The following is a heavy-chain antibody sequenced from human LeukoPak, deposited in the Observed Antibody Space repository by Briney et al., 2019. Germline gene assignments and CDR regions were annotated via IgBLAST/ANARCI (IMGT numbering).Heavy chain of an antibody. D-gene: IGHD3-10*01. CDR1: GDSVSSNRAG. CDR3: ARPYGSGSYFGGWFDP. J-gene: IGHJ5*02. CDR2: TYYRSKWYN. Sequence: SQTLSLTCAISGDSVSSNRAGWNWIRQSPSRGLEWLGRTYYRSKWYNDFAPSVRNRITINPDTSKNQFSLKLSSVTAADTAVYYCARPYGSGSYFGGWFDPWGQGTLVTVSS. V-gene: IGHV6-1*01.